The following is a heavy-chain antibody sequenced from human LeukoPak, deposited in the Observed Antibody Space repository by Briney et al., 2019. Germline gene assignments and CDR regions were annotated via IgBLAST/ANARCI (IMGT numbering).Heavy chain of an antibody. Sequence: PGGSLRLSCAASGFTFSSYAMSWVRQAPGKGLEWVSAISGSGGSTYYADSVKGRFTISRDNSKNTLYLQMNSLRAEDTAVYYCARDRAHSGDFDYWGQGTLVTVSS. V-gene: IGHV3-23*01. D-gene: IGHD6-25*01. J-gene: IGHJ4*02. CDR2: ISGSGGST. CDR3: ARDRAHSGDFDY. CDR1: GFTFSSYA.